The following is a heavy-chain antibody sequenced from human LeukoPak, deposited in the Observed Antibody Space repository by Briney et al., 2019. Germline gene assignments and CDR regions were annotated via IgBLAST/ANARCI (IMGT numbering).Heavy chain of an antibody. CDR1: GGSISSYY. CDR2: IYYSGST. V-gene: IGHV4-39*07. D-gene: IGHD4-17*01. Sequence: PSETLSLTCTVSGGSISSYYWGWIRQPPGKGLEWIGSIYYSGSTYYNPSLKSRVTISVDTSKNQFSLKLSSVTAADTAVYYCARAGLLTTGTFDYWGQGTLVTVSS. J-gene: IGHJ4*02. CDR3: ARAGLLTTGTFDY.